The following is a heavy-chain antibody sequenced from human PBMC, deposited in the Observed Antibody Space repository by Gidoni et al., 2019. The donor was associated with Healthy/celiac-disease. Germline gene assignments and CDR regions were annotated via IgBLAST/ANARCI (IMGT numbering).Heavy chain of an antibody. CDR3: AKDLRYFDWLLRGGADY. D-gene: IGHD3-9*01. CDR2: ISGSGGST. J-gene: IGHJ4*02. CDR1: GFTFSSYA. Sequence: EVQLLESGGGLVQPGGSLRLSCAASGFTFSSYAMSWVRPAPGKGLEWVSAISGSGGSTYYADSVKGRFTISRDNSKNTLYLQMNSLRAEDTAVYYCAKDLRYFDWLLRGGADYWGQGTLVTVSS. V-gene: IGHV3-23*01.